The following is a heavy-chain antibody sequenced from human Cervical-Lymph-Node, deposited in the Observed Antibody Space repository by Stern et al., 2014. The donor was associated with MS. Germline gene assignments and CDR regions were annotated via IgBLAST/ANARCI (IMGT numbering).Heavy chain of an antibody. J-gene: IGHJ4*02. Sequence: QLQLQESGPGLVKPSETLTLTCTVSGGSVRSGSYYWNWIRQPPGKGLEWIGYIYYTGDTNYNPSLKSRVTISADTSKNQFSLQLHSVTAADTAVYYCAKTRPYYDFWTLDYWAQGTLVTVSS. V-gene: IGHV4-61*01. CDR2: IYYTGDT. CDR1: GGSVRSGSYY. CDR3: AKTRPYYDFWTLDY. D-gene: IGHD3-3*01.